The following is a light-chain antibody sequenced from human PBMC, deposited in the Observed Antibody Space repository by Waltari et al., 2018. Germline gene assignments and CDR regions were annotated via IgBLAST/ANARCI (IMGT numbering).Light chain of an antibody. Sequence: QSVLTPPPSVSGAPGQRVPISCPWSGSHIGAGHAVHWYQQPPRAAPKLLIHGSTSRPLGVPDRFFGSTSGTSASLVIIGLQAEDEGDYYCQSYDTSLSVVFGGGTKLTVL. CDR1: GSHIGAGHA. V-gene: IGLV1-40*01. J-gene: IGLJ3*02. CDR3: QSYDTSLSVV. CDR2: GST.